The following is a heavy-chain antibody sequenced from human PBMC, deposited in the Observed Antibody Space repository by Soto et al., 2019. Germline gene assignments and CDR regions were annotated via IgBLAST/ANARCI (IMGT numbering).Heavy chain of an antibody. J-gene: IGHJ6*02. CDR1: GYTFTTYA. V-gene: IGHV1-3*01. D-gene: IGHD1-26*01. CDR3: GHSVVGATGEILYNAMDV. Sequence: QVQLVQSGAEVKKPGASVQVSCKASGYTFTTYALHWVRQARGERLEWMGWINAANGNTKYSKKFQGRVTISRDTSASTTFMELSSLRSEDTAVYYCGHSVVGATGEILYNAMDVWGQGTTVTVSS. CDR2: INAANGNT.